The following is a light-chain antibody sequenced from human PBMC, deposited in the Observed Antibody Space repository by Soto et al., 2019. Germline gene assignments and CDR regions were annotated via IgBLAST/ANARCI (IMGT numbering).Light chain of an antibody. CDR2: EVS. J-gene: IGKJ4*01. CDR3: QQRSNWPGT. Sequence: IVMTQTPLSLSVTPGQPATISCRSSQSLLHTDGKTYLHWYMQKPGQTPRLLIYEVSSRFSGVPDRISGSGSGTDFTLTISSLEPEDFAVYYCQQRSNWPGTFGGGTKVDIK. CDR1: QSLLHTDGKTY. V-gene: IGKV2-29*01.